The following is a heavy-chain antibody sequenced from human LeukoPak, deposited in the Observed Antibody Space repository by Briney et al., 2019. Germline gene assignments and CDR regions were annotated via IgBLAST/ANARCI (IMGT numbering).Heavy chain of an antibody. CDR1: GFTVRXXX. V-gene: IGHV3-7*03. Sequence: GGXLRLXXAASGFTVRXXXXXXVRQAPGXXXXXXXNIREDGSDKNYLDXXXGRFTISRDNAKNSLYLQMDSLRAEDTAVYHCAKSNTKLEALDFWGQGTLVTVSS. CDR2: IREDGSDK. J-gene: IGHJ4*02. CDR3: AKSNTKLEALDF. D-gene: IGHD3-3*01.